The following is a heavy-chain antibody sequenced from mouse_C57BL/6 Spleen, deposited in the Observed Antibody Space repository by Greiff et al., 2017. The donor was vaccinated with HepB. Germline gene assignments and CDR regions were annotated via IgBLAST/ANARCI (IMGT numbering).Heavy chain of an antibody. CDR2: ISSGSSTI. CDR1: GFTFSDYG. V-gene: IGHV5-17*01. J-gene: IGHJ1*03. Sequence: VQRVESGGGLVKPGGSLKLSRAASGFTFSDYGMHWVRQAPEKGLEWVAYISSGSSTIYYADTVKGRFTISRDNAKNTLFLQMTSLRSEDTAMYYCAWGATGSGLWYFDVWGTRTTVTVSS. D-gene: IGHD3-1*01. CDR3: AWGATGSGLWYFDV.